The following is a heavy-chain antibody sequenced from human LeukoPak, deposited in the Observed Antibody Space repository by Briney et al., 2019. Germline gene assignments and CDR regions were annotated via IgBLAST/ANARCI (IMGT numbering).Heavy chain of an antibody. CDR1: GFTFSSYG. CDR3: AKADILTGYSHFDY. CDR2: IRYDGSNK. J-gene: IGHJ4*02. V-gene: IGHV3-30*02. D-gene: IGHD3-9*01. Sequence: GGSLRLSCAASGFTFSSYGMHWVRQAPGKGLEWMAFIRYDGSNKYYADSVKGRFTISRDNSKNTLYLQMNSLRAEDTAVYYCAKADILTGYSHFDYWGQGTLVTVSS.